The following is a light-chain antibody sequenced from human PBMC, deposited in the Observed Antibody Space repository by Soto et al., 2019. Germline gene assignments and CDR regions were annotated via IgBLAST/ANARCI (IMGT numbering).Light chain of an antibody. Sequence: QSVLTQPPSASGSPGQSVTISCTGTRSDVGGYKYVSWYQQHPGKAPKLMIFEVHKRPSGVPDRFSGSKSGNTASLTVSGLQAEDEADYYCSSYGGTNNLLFGGGTKLTVL. CDR2: EVH. J-gene: IGLJ2*01. CDR1: RSDVGGYKY. V-gene: IGLV2-8*01. CDR3: SSYGGTNNLL.